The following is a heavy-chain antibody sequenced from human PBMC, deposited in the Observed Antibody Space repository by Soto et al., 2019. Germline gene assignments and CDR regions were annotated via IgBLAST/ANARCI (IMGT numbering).Heavy chain of an antibody. CDR3: AKGGSSWTEWFDP. CDR2: INPSSGGT. CDR1: GYPLTAKY. D-gene: IGHD6-13*01. V-gene: IGHV1-2*02. Sequence: QVQLVQSGAEVKKPGASVNVSCKASGYPLTAKYLHWVRQAPGQGLEWMGWINPSSGGTKEAQKFRGRVTMTRDTSISAAYMELSRLTSDDTAVYYCAKGGSSWTEWFDPWGQGTLVTVSS. J-gene: IGHJ5*02.